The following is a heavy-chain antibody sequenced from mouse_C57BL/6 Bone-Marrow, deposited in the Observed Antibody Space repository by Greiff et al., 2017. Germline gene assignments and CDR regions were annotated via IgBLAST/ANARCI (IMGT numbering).Heavy chain of an antibody. CDR3: ARNYGSRYAMDY. Sequence: QVQLKQPGAELVMPGASVKLSCKASGYTFTSYWMHWVKQRPGQGLEWIGEIDPSDSYTNYNQKFKGKSTLTVDKSSSTAYMQLSSLTSEDSAVYYCARNYGSRYAMDYWGQGTSVTVSS. J-gene: IGHJ4*01. CDR1: GYTFTSYW. CDR2: IDPSDSYT. D-gene: IGHD1-1*01. V-gene: IGHV1-69*01.